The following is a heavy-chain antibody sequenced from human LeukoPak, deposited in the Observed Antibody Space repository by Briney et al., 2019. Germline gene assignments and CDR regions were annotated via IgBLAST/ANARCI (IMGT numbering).Heavy chain of an antibody. J-gene: IGHJ4*02. V-gene: IGHV4-34*01. D-gene: IGHD6-13*01. Sequence: SETLSLTCAVYGVSFSGYYWSWLRQPPGKGLEWLGEINHSGSTNYHPSLKSRVTISVDTSKNQFSLKLSSVTAADTAVYYCAHAGRPPFDYWGQGTLVTVSS. CDR1: GVSFSGYY. CDR2: INHSGST. CDR3: AHAGRPPFDY.